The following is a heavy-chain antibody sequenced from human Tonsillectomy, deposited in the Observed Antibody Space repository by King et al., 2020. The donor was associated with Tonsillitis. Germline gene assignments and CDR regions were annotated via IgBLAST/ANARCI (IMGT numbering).Heavy chain of an antibody. CDR3: ASSSSGDAFDI. CDR1: GFTFSSYE. V-gene: IGHV3-48*03. J-gene: IGHJ3*02. CDR2: ISSSGSTI. Sequence: VQLVESGGGLVQPGGSLRLSCAASGFTFSSYEMNWVRQAPGKGLEWVSYISSSGSTIYYADSVKGRFTISSDNAKNSLYLQMNSLRAEDTAVYYCASSSSGDAFDIWGQGTMVTVSS. D-gene: IGHD3-22*01.